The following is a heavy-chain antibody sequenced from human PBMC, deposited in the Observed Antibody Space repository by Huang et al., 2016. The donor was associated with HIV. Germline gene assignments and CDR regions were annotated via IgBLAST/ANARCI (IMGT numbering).Heavy chain of an antibody. J-gene: IGHJ3*02. Sequence: EVQLVESGGGLVKPGGSLRLSCAASGFTFSNAWMSWVRQAAGKGRELVGSIKSKTDGGTTDYAATVKGRFTIARDDSKNTLYLQMNSLKTEDTAVYYCTTESESSGWTMDHDAFDIWGQGTMVTVSS. CDR2: IKSKTDGGTT. CDR1: GFTFSNAW. D-gene: IGHD6-19*01. V-gene: IGHV3-15*01. CDR3: TTESESSGWTMDHDAFDI.